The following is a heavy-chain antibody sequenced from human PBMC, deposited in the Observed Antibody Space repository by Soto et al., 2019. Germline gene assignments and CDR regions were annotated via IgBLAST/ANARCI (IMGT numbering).Heavy chain of an antibody. CDR2: INHSGST. V-gene: IGHV4-34*01. CDR1: GGSFSGYY. D-gene: IGHD3-3*01. J-gene: IGHJ5*02. Sequence: SETLSLTCAVYGGSFSGYYWSWIRQPPAKGLEWIGEINHSGSTNYNPSLKSRVTISVDTSKNQFSLKLSSVTAADTAVYYCARGRVSTYYDFWSGFGSLDPWGQGTLVTVSS. CDR3: ARGRVSTYYDFWSGFGSLDP.